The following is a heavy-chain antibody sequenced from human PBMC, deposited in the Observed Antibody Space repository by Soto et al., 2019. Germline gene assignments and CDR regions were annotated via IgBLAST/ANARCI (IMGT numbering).Heavy chain of an antibody. CDR3: VGDYDFWSGYYSREKYNWFDP. CDR1: GGTFSSYA. Sequence: SVKVSCKASGGTFSSYAISWVRQAPGQGLEWMGGIIPIFGTANYAQKFQGRVTITADESTSTAYMELSSLRSEDTAVYYCVGDYDFWSGYYSREKYNWFDPWGQGTLVTVSS. D-gene: IGHD3-3*01. CDR2: IIPIFGTA. V-gene: IGHV1-69*13. J-gene: IGHJ5*02.